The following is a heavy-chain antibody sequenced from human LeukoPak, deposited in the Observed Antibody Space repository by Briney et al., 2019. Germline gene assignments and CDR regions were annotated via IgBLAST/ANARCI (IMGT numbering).Heavy chain of an antibody. CDR2: INTNTGNP. V-gene: IGHV7-4-1*02. Sequence: ASVKVSCKASGYTFTSYAMNWVRQAPGQGREWMGWINTNTGNPTYAQGFTGRFVFSLDTSVSTAYLQISSLKAEDTAVYYCARDRLGNMVRGVFDYWGQGTLVTVSS. D-gene: IGHD3-10*01. J-gene: IGHJ4*02. CDR3: ARDRLGNMVRGVFDY. CDR1: GYTFTSYA.